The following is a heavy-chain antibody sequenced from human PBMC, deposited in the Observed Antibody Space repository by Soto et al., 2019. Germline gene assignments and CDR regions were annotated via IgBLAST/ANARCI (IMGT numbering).Heavy chain of an antibody. Sequence: EVQLVESGGGLVRPGGSLRRSCAASGFIFSSYSLTWVRQAPGKGLEWVSSFTRSTATTYYADSVKGRFTISRDNAENSLYLQMNSLRAEDTAVYYCARGANYGDYGAFDVWGQGTLVTVAS. V-gene: IGHV3-21*06. J-gene: IGHJ4*02. CDR1: GFIFSSYS. D-gene: IGHD4-17*01. CDR2: FTRSTATT. CDR3: ARGANYGDYGAFDV.